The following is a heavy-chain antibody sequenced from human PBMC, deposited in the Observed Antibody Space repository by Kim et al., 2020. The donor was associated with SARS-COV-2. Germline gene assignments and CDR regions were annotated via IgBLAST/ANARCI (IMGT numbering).Heavy chain of an antibody. CDR2: IYSAGST. D-gene: IGHD6-19*01. CDR3: AREGAVAGHIDY. J-gene: IGHJ4*02. Sequence: GGSLRLSCVASGFTVSTNNMNWVRQAPGKGLEWVSLIYSAGSTYYADSVTGRFTIFRDNSKNTLYLQMNSLRAEDTAMYYCAREGAVAGHIDYWGQGTLVTVST. CDR1: GFTVSTNN. V-gene: IGHV3-53*01.